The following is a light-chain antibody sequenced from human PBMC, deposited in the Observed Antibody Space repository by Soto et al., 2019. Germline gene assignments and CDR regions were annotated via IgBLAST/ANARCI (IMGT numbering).Light chain of an antibody. CDR3: QQRGGSPPTWT. CDR1: QSVSSN. Sequence: EIVMTQSPATLSVSPGERATLSCRASQSVSSNLAWYQQKPGQAPRLLIYGASTRATGIPDRFSGSGSGTDFTLTISRLEPEDFAVYYCQQRGGSPPTWTFGQGTKVDIK. CDR2: GAS. V-gene: IGKV3-15*01. J-gene: IGKJ1*01.